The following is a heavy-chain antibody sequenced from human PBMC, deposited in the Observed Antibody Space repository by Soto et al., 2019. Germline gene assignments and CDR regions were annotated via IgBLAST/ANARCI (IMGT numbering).Heavy chain of an antibody. CDR1: GGSVSSGSYY. V-gene: IGHV4-61*01. D-gene: IGHD3-10*01. Sequence: QVQLQESGPGLVKPSETLSLTCTVSGGSVSSGSYYWSWIRQPPGKGLEWIGYIYYSGSTNYNPSLKSRVTISVDTSKNQFSLKLSSVTAADTAVYFCARGWLLWGQGTLVTVSS. J-gene: IGHJ4*02. CDR2: IYYSGST. CDR3: ARGWLL.